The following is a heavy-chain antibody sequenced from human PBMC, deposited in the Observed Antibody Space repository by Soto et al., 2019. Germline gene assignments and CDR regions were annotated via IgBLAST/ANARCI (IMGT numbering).Heavy chain of an antibody. J-gene: IGHJ6*02. CDR3: ARDGPYYYGFDG. Sequence: SETLSLTCTVSGDSISNSDYYWNWIRQSPGKGVEWIASIDYSGSTYYNPSLKSRVVISADTSKNLFSLKLRSVTAADTALYFCARDGPYYYGFDGWGQGTTVTVSS. CDR2: IDYSGST. V-gene: IGHV4-30-4*01. CDR1: GDSISNSDYY.